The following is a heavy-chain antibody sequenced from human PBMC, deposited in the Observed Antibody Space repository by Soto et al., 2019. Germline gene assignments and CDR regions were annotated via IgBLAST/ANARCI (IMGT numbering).Heavy chain of an antibody. CDR1: GFTFSSYA. CDR3: AKINGYSSGWFAY. V-gene: IGHV3-23*01. CDR2: ISGSGGST. J-gene: IGHJ5*01. D-gene: IGHD6-19*01. Sequence: EVQLLESGGGLVQPGGPLRLSCAASGFTFSSYAMSWVRQAPGKGLEWVSAISGSGGSTYYADSVKGRFTISRDNSKNTLYLQMNSLRAEDTAVYYCAKINGYSSGWFAYWGQGTLVTVSS.